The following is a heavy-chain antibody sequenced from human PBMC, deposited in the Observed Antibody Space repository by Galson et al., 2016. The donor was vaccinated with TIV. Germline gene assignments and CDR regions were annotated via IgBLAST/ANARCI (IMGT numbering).Heavy chain of an antibody. J-gene: IGHJ4*02. D-gene: IGHD2-21*01. V-gene: IGHV3-30*02. CDR2: IRKDGSKT. CDR1: GFAFSRYG. CDR3: ARDRGDYYYFES. Sequence: SLRLSCAASGFAFSRYGMHWVRQVPGKGLEWVAYIRKDGSKTYFGDSVRGRLTISRDSSTNKLHLQLNSLRVEDTAIYYCARDRGDYYYFESWGRGTLVTVSS.